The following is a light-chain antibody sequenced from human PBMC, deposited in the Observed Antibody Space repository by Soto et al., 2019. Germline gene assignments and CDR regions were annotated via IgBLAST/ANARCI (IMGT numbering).Light chain of an antibody. J-gene: IGKJ1*01. V-gene: IGKV3-15*01. Sequence: EIVMTQSPATLSVSPGESATLSCRASQYIYSNVAWHQHRPGQAPRLLIYRASTRATGIPARFSGSGSGTEFTLTISSLQSEDFTVYSCLQYHNLWAFGQGTKVEIK. CDR1: QYIYSN. CDR3: LQYHNLWA. CDR2: RAS.